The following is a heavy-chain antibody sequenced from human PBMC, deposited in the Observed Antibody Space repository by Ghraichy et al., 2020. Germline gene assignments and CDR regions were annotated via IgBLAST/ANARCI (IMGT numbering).Heavy chain of an antibody. CDR2: ISSSSSYI. Sequence: LSLTCAASGFTFSSYSMNWVRQAPGKGLEWVSSISSSSSYIYYADSVKGRFTISRDNAKNSLYLQMNSLRAEDTAVYYCARERTGLGQDYWGQGTLVTVSS. CDR1: GFTFSSYS. V-gene: IGHV3-21*01. D-gene: IGHD3/OR15-3a*01. CDR3: ARERTGLGQDY. J-gene: IGHJ4*02.